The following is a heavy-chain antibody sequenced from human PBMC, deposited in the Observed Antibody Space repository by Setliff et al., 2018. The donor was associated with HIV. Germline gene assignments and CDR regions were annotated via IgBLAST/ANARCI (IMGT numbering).Heavy chain of an antibody. CDR1: GGSTDSGSYY. J-gene: IGHJ4*02. Sequence: LSLTCTVSGGSTDSGSYYWAWIRQPPGKGLEWIGSMYYTGSTYNNPSLKSRVTISIDTSKNQFSLKLNSVTAAATAMYYCARDGGSSGWYFVLGYSDYWGPGTLVTVSS. D-gene: IGHD6-19*01. CDR3: ARDGGSSGWYFVLGYSDY. CDR2: MYYTGST. V-gene: IGHV4-39*02.